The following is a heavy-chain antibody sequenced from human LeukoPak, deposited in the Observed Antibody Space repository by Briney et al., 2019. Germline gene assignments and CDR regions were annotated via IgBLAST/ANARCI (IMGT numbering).Heavy chain of an antibody. V-gene: IGHV1-2*02. CDR2: INPNSGGT. CDR3: ARGLNRWRSGTDFDY. D-gene: IGHD3-10*01. Sequence: ASVKVSCKASGYTFTGYYMHWVRQAPGQGLEWMGWINPNSGGTNYAQKFQGRVTMTRDTSISTAYMELSRLRSDDTAVYYCARGLNRWRSGTDFDYWGQGTLVTVSS. J-gene: IGHJ4*02. CDR1: GYTFTGYY.